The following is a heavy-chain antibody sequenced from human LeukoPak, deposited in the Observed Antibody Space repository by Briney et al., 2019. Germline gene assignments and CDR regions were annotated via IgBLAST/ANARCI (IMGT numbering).Heavy chain of an antibody. CDR3: AGGVGATRGAFDI. J-gene: IGHJ3*02. D-gene: IGHD1-26*01. CDR2: ISSSSSYI. V-gene: IGHV3-21*01. CDR1: GGSISSSS. Sequence: ETLSLTCTVSGGSISSSSYYWGWIRQPPGKGLEWVSSISSSSSYIYYADSVKGRFTISRDNAKNSLYLQMNSLRAEDTAVYYCAGGVGATRGAFDIWGQGTMVTVSS.